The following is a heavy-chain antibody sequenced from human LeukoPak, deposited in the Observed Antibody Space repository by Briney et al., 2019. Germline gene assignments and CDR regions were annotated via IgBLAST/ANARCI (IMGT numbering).Heavy chain of an antibody. D-gene: IGHD2/OR15-2a*01. CDR3: VSFYETY. Sequence: GGSLRLSCAASGNYWMHWVRQVPGKGLVWVSHINSDGSWTSYADSVKGRFTISKDNAKNTVYPQMNSLRAEDTAVYYCVSFYETYWGRGTLVTVSS. V-gene: IGHV3-74*01. CDR1: GNYW. J-gene: IGHJ4*02. CDR2: INSDGSWT.